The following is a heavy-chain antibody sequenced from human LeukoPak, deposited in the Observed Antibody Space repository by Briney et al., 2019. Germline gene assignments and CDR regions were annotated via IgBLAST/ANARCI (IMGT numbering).Heavy chain of an antibody. CDR3: AREGRGRLLDY. J-gene: IGHJ4*02. CDR2: INPSGGST. D-gene: IGHD3-10*01. CDR1: GYTFTSYY. V-gene: IGHV1-46*01. Sequence: ASVKVSCKASGYTFTSYYMHWVRQAPGQGLEWVGIINPSGGSTSYAQKFQGRVTMTRDTSTSTVYMELSSLRSDDTAVYYCAREGRGRLLDYWGQGTLVTVSS.